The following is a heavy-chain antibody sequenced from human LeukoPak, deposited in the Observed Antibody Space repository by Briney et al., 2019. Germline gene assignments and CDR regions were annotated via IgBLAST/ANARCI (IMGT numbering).Heavy chain of an antibody. CDR2: IKQDGSEK. CDR3: ARVIDY. V-gene: IGHV3-7*01. Sequence: PGRSLRLSCAASGFTFSSYAIHWVRQAPGKGLEWVANIKQDGSEKYYVDSVKGRFTISRDNAKNSLYLQMNSLRAEDTAVYYCARVIDYWGQGTLVTVSS. CDR1: GFTFSSYA. J-gene: IGHJ4*02.